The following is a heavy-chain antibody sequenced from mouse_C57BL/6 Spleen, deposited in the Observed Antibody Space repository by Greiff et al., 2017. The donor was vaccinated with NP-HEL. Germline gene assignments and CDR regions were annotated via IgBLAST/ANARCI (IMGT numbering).Heavy chain of an antibody. CDR3: ARYRDGTIDY. V-gene: IGHV7-3*01. D-gene: IGHD1-1*01. CDR1: GFTFTDYY. J-gene: IGHJ2*01. CDR2: IRNKANGYTT. Sequence: EVQRVESGGGLVQPGGSLSLSCAASGFTFTDYYMSWVRQPPGKALEWLGFIRNKANGYTTEYSASVKGRFTISRDNSQSILYLQMNALGAEDSATYYCARYRDGTIDYWGQGTTLTVSS.